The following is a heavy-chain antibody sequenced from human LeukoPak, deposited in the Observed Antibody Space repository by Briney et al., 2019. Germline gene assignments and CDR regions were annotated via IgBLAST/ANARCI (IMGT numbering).Heavy chain of an antibody. J-gene: IGHJ6*02. CDR3: ARHGDRSGYSNTFYYDMDV. V-gene: IGHV4-59*08. CDR2: IFYSGST. Sequence: SETLSLTCTVSGGSISSSYWSWIRQPPGKGLEWIGYIFYSGSTDYNPSLKSRVTISVDTSKNQFSLKLSSVTAADTAVYYCARHGDRSGYSNTFYYDMDVWGQGTTVTVSS. D-gene: IGHD3-22*01. CDR1: GGSISSSY.